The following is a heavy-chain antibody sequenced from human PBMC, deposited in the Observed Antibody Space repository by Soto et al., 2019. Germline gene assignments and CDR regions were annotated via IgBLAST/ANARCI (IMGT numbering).Heavy chain of an antibody. CDR3: ARSPPEVLPTDY. CDR1: GFTFSSYG. D-gene: IGHD3-10*01. J-gene: IGHJ4*02. V-gene: IGHV3-33*01. Sequence: GGSLRLSCAASGFTFSSYGMHWVRQAPGKGLEWVAVIWYDGSNKYYADSVKGRFTISRDNSKNTLYLQMNSLRAEDTAVYYCARSPPEVLPTDYWGQGTLVTVSS. CDR2: IWYDGSNK.